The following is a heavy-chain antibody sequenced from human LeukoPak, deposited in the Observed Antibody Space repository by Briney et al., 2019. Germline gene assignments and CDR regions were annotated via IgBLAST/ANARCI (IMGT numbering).Heavy chain of an antibody. CDR2: ISSSGSTI. CDR1: GFTFSSYE. D-gene: IGHD3-10*01. J-gene: IGHJ3*02. Sequence: QAGGSLRLSCAASGFTFSSYEMNWVRQAPGKGLEWVSYISSSGSTIYYADSVKGRFTISRDNAKNSLYLQMNSLRAEDKAVYYCARSLKRFGPEGAFDIWGQGTMVTVSS. V-gene: IGHV3-48*03. CDR3: ARSLKRFGPEGAFDI.